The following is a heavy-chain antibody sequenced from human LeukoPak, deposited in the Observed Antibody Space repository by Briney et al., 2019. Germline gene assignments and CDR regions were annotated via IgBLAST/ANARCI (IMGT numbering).Heavy chain of an antibody. CDR3: ARDKSDSSGYYYFDY. D-gene: IGHD3-22*01. CDR1: GGSISSYY. J-gene: IGHJ4*02. Sequence: SETLSLTCNVSGGSISSYYWSWIRQPPGKGLEWIGYIYYSGRTNYNPSLKSRVTISVDTSKNQFSLKLSSVTAADTAVYYRARDKSDSSGYYYFDYWGQGTLVTVSS. V-gene: IGHV4-59*01. CDR2: IYYSGRT.